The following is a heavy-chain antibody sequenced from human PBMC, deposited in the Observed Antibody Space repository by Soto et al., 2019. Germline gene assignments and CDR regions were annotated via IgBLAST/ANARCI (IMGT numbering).Heavy chain of an antibody. V-gene: IGHV3-7*01. Sequence: EVQLVESGGDLVQPGGSLRLSCAASGFTFRSYWMSWVRQAPGKGLEWVANIKQDGSEKYYVDSVKGRFTISRDNAKNSLYLQMNSLRAEDTSVYYCARDANWNYRDSWGQGTLVTVSS. D-gene: IGHD1-7*01. J-gene: IGHJ4*02. CDR3: ARDANWNYRDS. CDR2: IKQDGSEK. CDR1: GFTFRSYW.